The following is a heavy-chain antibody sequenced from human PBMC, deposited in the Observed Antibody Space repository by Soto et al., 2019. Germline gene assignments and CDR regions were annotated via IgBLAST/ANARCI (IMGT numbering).Heavy chain of an antibody. Sequence: PGGSLRLSCAASGFTFSNYAISWVRQAPGKGLEWVSSISGSGGSTYYADSVKGRFTISRDNSKNTLCLQMNSLRAEDTAVYYCATYSGNYERYGVYYGMDVWGQGTTVTVSS. J-gene: IGHJ6*02. V-gene: IGHV3-23*01. CDR3: ATYSGNYERYGVYYGMDV. CDR2: ISGSGGST. CDR1: GFTFSNYA. D-gene: IGHD1-26*01.